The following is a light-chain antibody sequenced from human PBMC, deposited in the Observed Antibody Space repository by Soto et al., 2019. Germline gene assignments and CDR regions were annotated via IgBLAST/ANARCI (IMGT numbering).Light chain of an antibody. CDR3: CSYAGSYTVF. V-gene: IGLV2-11*01. Sequence: QSVLTQPRSVSGSPGQSVTISCTGTSSDVGGYNFVSWHQQRPGKAPKLIISDVDKRPSGVPDRFSGSKSGNTASLTISGLHAEDEADYYCCSYAGSYTVFFGGGTKLTVL. CDR2: DVD. CDR1: SSDVGGYNF. J-gene: IGLJ2*01.